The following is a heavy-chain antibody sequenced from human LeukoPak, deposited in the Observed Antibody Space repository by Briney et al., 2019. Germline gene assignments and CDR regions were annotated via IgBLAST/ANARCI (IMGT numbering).Heavy chain of an antibody. CDR2: ISYDGSNK. CDR1: GFTFSSYA. V-gene: IGHV3-30-3*01. Sequence: GRSLRLSCAASGFTFSSYAMHWVRQAPGKGLEWVAVISYDGSNKYYADSVKGRFTISRDNSKNTLYLQMNSLRAEDTAVYYCARDTGIAVAGTDYWCQGTLVTVSS. D-gene: IGHD6-19*01. J-gene: IGHJ4*02. CDR3: ARDTGIAVAGTDY.